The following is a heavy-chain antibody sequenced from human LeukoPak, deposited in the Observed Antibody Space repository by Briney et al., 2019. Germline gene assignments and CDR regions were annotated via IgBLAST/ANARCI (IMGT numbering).Heavy chain of an antibody. J-gene: IGHJ3*02. CDR2: ISHSGST. Sequence: SETLSLTYTVSGGFISRDSWSWIRQPPGKGLEWIGYISHSGSTDYKPSLKSRVTISVDTSKNQFSLKPSSVTAADTAVYYCARPVESTIFGVDNAFDIWGQGTMVTVSS. D-gene: IGHD3-3*01. V-gene: IGHV4-59*08. CDR3: ARPVESTIFGVDNAFDI. CDR1: GGFISRDS.